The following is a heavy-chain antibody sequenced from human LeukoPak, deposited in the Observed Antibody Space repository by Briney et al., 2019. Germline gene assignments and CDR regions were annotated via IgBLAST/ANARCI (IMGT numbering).Heavy chain of an antibody. D-gene: IGHD6-13*01. CDR3: ARYQTPIAAAGSRYAFDI. V-gene: IGHV4-59*01. CDR2: IYYSGST. J-gene: IGHJ3*02. CDR1: GGSISSYY. Sequence: SETLSLICTVSGGSISSYYWSWIRQPPGKGLGWIGYIYYSGSTNYNPSLKSRVTMSVDTSKNQFSLKLSSVTAADTAVYYCARYQTPIAAAGSRYAFDIWGQGTMVTVSS.